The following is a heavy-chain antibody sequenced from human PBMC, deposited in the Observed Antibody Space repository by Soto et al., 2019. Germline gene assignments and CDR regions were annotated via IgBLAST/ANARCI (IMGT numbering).Heavy chain of an antibody. CDR1: GFSFSSYA. Sequence: GGSLRLSCAASGFSFSSYAMSWVRQAPGKGLEWVAGITGGGGSTYYADSVKGRFTISRDNSKNTLYLQMNSLRAEDTAVYYCAKDPVEDYYDSSGYYGMDVWGQGTTVTVSS. J-gene: IGHJ6*02. D-gene: IGHD3-22*01. V-gene: IGHV3-23*01. CDR3: AKDPVEDYYDSSGYYGMDV. CDR2: ITGGGGST.